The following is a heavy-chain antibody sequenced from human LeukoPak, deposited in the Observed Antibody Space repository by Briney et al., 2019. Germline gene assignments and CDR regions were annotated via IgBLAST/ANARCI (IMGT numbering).Heavy chain of an antibody. CDR3: TRGILWNYYFDY. J-gene: IGHJ4*02. D-gene: IGHD1-7*01. V-gene: IGHV3-49*04. CDR2: IRRKGYGGTT. Sequence: PGGSLRLSCTASGFTFCDYAMSWVRQAPGKGVEGVGFIRRKGYGGTTEYAAWVKGKFTISRDDSKSIAYLQMNSLKTEDTAVYYCTRGILWNYYFDYWGQGTLVTVSS. CDR1: GFTFCDYA.